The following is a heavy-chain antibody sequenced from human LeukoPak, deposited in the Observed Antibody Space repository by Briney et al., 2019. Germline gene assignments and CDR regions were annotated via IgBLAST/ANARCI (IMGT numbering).Heavy chain of an antibody. V-gene: IGHV5-51*01. Sequence: ASVKVSCKASGYTFTSYWIGWVRQMPGKGLEWMGIIYPGDSDTRYSPSFQGQVTISADKSISTAYLQWSSLKASDTAMYYCARTTSDIVVVVGSSKYYYYYYMDVWGKGTTVTISS. CDR2: IYPGDSDT. J-gene: IGHJ6*03. CDR1: GYTFTSYW. D-gene: IGHD2-15*01. CDR3: ARTTSDIVVVVGSSKYYYYYYMDV.